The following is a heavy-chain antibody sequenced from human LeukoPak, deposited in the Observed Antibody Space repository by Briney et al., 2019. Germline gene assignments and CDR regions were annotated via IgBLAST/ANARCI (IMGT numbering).Heavy chain of an antibody. CDR1: GFTFSSYA. J-gene: IGHJ4*02. D-gene: IGHD3-3*01. Sequence: GESLRLSCAASGFTFSSYAMSWVRQAPGKGLEWVSAISGSGGSTYYADSVKGRFTISRDNSKNTLYLQMNSLRAEDTAIYYCAKGFFGVVIIRPTNYFDYWGQGALVTVSS. V-gene: IGHV3-23*01. CDR3: AKGFFGVVIIRPTNYFDY. CDR2: ISGSGGST.